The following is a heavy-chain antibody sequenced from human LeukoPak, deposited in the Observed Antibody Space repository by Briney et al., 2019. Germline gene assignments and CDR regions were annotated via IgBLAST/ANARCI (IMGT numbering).Heavy chain of an antibody. CDR2: IWPGDSDT. Sequence: GESLKISCKGSGYSFTSYWIGWVRQVPGKGLECMGIIWPGDSDTRYSPSFQGQVTISADKTISTVYLQWSSLKVSDTAIYYCARRGRGDWFDPWGQGTLVTVSS. V-gene: IGHV5-51*01. CDR1: GYSFTSYW. CDR3: ARRGRGDWFDP. J-gene: IGHJ5*02. D-gene: IGHD1-26*01.